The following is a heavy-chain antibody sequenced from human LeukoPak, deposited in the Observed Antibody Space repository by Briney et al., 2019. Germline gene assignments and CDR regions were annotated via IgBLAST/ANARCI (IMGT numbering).Heavy chain of an antibody. CDR1: GYSISSDYY. V-gene: IGHV4-38-2*01. Sequence: PSETLSLTCAVSGYSISSDYYWGWIRQPPGKGLEWIRSIYHSGSTYYNPSLKSRVTISVDTSKNQFSLKLSSVTAADTAVYYCARGTYCGGDCYSGYNWFDPWGQGTLVTVSS. D-gene: IGHD2-21*02. J-gene: IGHJ5*02. CDR2: IYHSGST. CDR3: ARGTYCGGDCYSGYNWFDP.